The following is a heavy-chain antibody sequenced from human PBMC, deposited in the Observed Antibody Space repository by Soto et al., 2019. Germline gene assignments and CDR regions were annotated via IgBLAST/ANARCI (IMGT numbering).Heavy chain of an antibody. D-gene: IGHD6-13*01. CDR1: GYTFTSYG. Sequence: ASVKVSCKASGYTFTSYGISWVRQAPGQGLEWMGWISAYNGNTNYAQKLQGRVTMTTDTSTSTAYMELRSLRSDDTAVYYCARVMLAFVLAAVGTILGRNYYYYGMDVWGQGTTVTVSS. CDR3: ARVMLAFVLAAVGTILGRNYYYYGMDV. J-gene: IGHJ6*02. CDR2: ISAYNGNT. V-gene: IGHV1-18*01.